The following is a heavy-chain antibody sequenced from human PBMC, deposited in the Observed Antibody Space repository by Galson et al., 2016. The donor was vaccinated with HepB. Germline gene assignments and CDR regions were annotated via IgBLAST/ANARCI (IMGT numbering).Heavy chain of an antibody. V-gene: IGHV4-31*03. CDR2: IYYSGST. D-gene: IGHD3-22*01. CDR1: GGSINSGGYY. CDR3: ARALLIYSRVLHASDI. J-gene: IGHJ3*02. Sequence: TLSLTCTVSGGSINSGGYYWYWIRQHPGKGLEWIGYIYYSGSTYYNPSLKSRFTISLDTSKNQFSLKLSSVTAADTAVYYCARALLIYSRVLHASDIWGQGTVVTVSS.